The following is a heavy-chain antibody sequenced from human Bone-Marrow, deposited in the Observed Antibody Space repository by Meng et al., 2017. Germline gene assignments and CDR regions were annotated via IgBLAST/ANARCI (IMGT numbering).Heavy chain of an antibody. Sequence: QVQLQESCPGLFKPSQTLSPTFTVTNDSIRRGDYYWSWIRQPPGKGLEWIGFIYYSGTTYYNPSLKSRVTISVDTSKNQFSLNLSSVTAADTAVYYCARDRGGYGDISYWGQGTLVTVSS. CDR1: NDSIRRGDYY. CDR2: IYYSGTT. V-gene: IGHV4-30-4*01. D-gene: IGHD4-17*01. J-gene: IGHJ4*02. CDR3: ARDRGGYGDISY.